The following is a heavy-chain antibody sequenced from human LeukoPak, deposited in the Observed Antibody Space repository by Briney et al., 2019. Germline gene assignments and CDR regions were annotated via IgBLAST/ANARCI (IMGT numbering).Heavy chain of an antibody. CDR2: MNPNSGNT. CDR3: ARRPAVAGTLPDY. J-gene: IGHJ4*02. Sequence: ASVKVSCKASGYTFTNYDINWVRQAAGQGLEWMGWMNPNSGNTGYAQKFQGRVTMTRDNSLTTAYMELSSLRAEDTAIYYCARRPAVAGTLPDYWGQGTLVTVSS. CDR1: GYTFTNYD. D-gene: IGHD6-19*01. V-gene: IGHV1-8*01.